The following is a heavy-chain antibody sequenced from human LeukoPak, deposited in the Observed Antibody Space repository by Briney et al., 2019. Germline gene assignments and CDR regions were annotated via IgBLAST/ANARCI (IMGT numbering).Heavy chain of an antibody. CDR1: GFTFSTYW. D-gene: IGHD6-19*01. Sequence: GGSLRLSCVGSGFTFSTYWMHWVRQAPAKGLVWVSRINPEETGTNYADSVKGRFTISRDNAKNTLYLQMNSLGAEDTAVYYCAKEEAVAGSDYYHGMDVWGQGTTVTVSS. CDR3: AKEEAVAGSDYYHGMDV. V-gene: IGHV3-74*01. J-gene: IGHJ6*02. CDR2: INPEETGT.